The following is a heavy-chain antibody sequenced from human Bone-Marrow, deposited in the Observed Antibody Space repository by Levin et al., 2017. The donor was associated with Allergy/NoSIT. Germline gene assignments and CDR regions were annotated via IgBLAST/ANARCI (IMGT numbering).Heavy chain of an antibody. CDR1: GDTLSSYH. J-gene: IGHJ4*02. Sequence: GASVKVSCKASGDTLSSYHMHWVRQAPGQGLEWMGTVNLSGGSTNYAQKFQGRVTMTWDSSTSTVYMELSSLRSEDTAVYYCAREATGTAYFDYWGQGTLVTVSS. V-gene: IGHV1-46*01. D-gene: IGHD1-1*01. CDR3: AREATGTAYFDY. CDR2: VNLSGGST.